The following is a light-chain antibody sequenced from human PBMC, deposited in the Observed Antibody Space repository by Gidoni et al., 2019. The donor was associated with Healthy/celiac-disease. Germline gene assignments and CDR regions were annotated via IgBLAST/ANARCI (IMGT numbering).Light chain of an antibody. CDR2: AAS. Sequence: DIQMTQSPSSLSASVGDRVTITCRASQSISSYLNWYQQKPGQAPKLLIYAASSLQSGVPSRFSGSGSGTDFTLTISSLQPEDFAPYYCQQSYSTRLTFGGGTKVEIK. V-gene: IGKV1-39*01. CDR3: QQSYSTRLT. CDR1: QSISSY. J-gene: IGKJ4*01.